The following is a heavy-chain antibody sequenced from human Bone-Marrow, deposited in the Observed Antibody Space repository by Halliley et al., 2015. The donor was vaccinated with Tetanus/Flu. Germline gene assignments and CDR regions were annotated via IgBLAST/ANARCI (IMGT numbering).Heavy chain of an antibody. D-gene: IGHD3-10*01. CDR2: IYDVGSGT. Sequence: FLRLSCAASGFTFSSYAMSWVRQAPGKGLEWVSGIYDVGSGTFYADSVRGRFTVSRDNSKNMVYRQMNSLGAEDTAVYYCAKGFGSGTFNELDYWGQGTLVTVSP. J-gene: IGHJ4*02. CDR3: AKGFGSGTFNELDY. CDR1: GFTFSSYA. V-gene: IGHV3-23*01.